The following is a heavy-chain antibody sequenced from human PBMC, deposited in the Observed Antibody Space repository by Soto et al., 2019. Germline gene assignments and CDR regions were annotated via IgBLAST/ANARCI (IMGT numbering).Heavy chain of an antibody. CDR1: GFTFTSSA. Sequence: SVKVSCKASGFTFTSSAMQWVRQARGQRLEWIGWIVVGSGNTNYAQKFQERVTITRDMSTSTAYMELSSLRSEDTAVYYRAAESTFFDYSNYYMDVWGKGTTVTVSS. CDR3: AAESTFFDYSNYYMDV. CDR2: IVVGSGNT. J-gene: IGHJ6*03. V-gene: IGHV1-58*02.